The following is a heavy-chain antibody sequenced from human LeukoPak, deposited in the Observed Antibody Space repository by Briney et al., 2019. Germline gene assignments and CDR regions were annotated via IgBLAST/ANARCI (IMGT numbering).Heavy chain of an antibody. Sequence: GGSLRLSCAASGFTVSSNYMSWVRQAPGKGLEWVSVIYSGGSTYYADSVKGRFTISRDNSKNTLYLQMNSLRAEDTAVYYCARASVVDYGDYHFDYWGQGTLVTVSS. D-gene: IGHD4-17*01. J-gene: IGHJ4*02. V-gene: IGHV3-53*01. CDR3: ARASVVDYGDYHFDY. CDR2: IYSGGST. CDR1: GFTVSSNY.